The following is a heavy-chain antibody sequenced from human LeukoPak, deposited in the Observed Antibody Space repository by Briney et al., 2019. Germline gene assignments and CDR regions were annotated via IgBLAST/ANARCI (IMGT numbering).Heavy chain of an antibody. D-gene: IGHD3-9*01. J-gene: IGHJ4*02. CDR2: ISPNSGNT. Sequence: ASVKVSCKASGYTFPNFGIAWVRHAPGQGLEWMGWISPNSGNTKSAQKFQGRVTMTTDTSTSTAYMELRSLRSDDTAVYYCARSPDILTGENFDYWGQGTLVTVSS. CDR1: GYTFPNFG. CDR3: ARSPDILTGENFDY. V-gene: IGHV1-18*01.